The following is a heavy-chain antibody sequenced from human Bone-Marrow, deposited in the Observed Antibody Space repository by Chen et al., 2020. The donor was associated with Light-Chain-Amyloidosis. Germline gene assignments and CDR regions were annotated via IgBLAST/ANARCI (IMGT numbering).Heavy chain of an antibody. CDR3: ARVRTEAVFGVVAAGMDV. D-gene: IGHD3-3*01. V-gene: IGHV1-2*02. CDR1: GYTFTGYH. J-gene: IGHJ6*02. CDR2: INPNSGGT. Sequence: QVQLVQSGTEVKKPGASVKVSCKASGYTFTGYHIHWVRQAPGQGLEWMGWINPNSGGTNYAQKFQDRVTMTRDRSISTAYMEVSRLRADDTAVYYCARVRTEAVFGVVAAGMDVWGQGTTVTVSS.